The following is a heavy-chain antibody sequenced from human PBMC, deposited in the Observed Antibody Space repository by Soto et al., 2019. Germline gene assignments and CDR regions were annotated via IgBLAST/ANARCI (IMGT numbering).Heavy chain of an antibody. Sequence: ASETLSLTCAVYGGSFSGYYWSWIRQPPGKGLEWIGEINHSGSTNYNPSLKSRVTISVDTSKNQFSLKLSSVTAADTAVYYCARGPYCSGGSCYSGWFDPWGQGTLVTVPQ. CDR3: ARGPYCSGGSCYSGWFDP. CDR2: INHSGST. V-gene: IGHV4-34*01. J-gene: IGHJ5*02. CDR1: GGSFSGYY. D-gene: IGHD2-15*01.